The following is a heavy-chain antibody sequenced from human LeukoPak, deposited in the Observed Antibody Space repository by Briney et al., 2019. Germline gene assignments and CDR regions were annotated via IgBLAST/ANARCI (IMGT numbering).Heavy chain of an antibody. CDR2: ISYDGSNT. V-gene: IGHV3-30*04. D-gene: IGHD6-19*01. J-gene: IGHJ4*02. CDR3: ARLYSSGWYFDY. CDR1: GFTFSSYA. Sequence: GGSLRLSCAASGFTFSSYAMHWVRQAPGKGLEWVAVISYDGSNTYYADSVKGRFTISRDNSKNTLYLQMYSLRAEDTAVYYCARLYSSGWYFDYWGQGTLVTVSS.